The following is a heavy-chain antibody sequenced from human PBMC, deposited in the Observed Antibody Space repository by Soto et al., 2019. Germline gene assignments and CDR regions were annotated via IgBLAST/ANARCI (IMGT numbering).Heavy chain of an antibody. CDR2: ISVYSGKT. CDR1: GYTSTNYG. V-gene: IGHV1-18*01. CDR3: ARASGYLAHSPSVAYFDP. D-gene: IGHD6-25*01. J-gene: IGHJ5*02. Sequence: QVQLVQSGTEVKKPGASLKVSCKASGYTSTNYGIAWVRQAPGQGLEWMGWISVYSGKTNYAQNVQVRLTMTTDTSTSTAYMELTNLRSDDTAVYHCARASGYLAHSPSVAYFDPWGQGTLVTVSS.